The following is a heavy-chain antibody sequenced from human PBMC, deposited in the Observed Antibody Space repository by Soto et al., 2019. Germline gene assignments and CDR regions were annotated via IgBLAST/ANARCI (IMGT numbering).Heavy chain of an antibody. CDR3: ARARFQVLYGKPYFDS. J-gene: IGHJ4*02. D-gene: IGHD2-2*02. V-gene: IGHV4-31*03. CDR2: IYHSGNT. CDR1: GGSITTGGSD. Sequence: SETLSLTCTVSGGSITTGGSDWSWIRQHPGKGLEWIGNIYHSGNTYYNPSLKSRLTISVDTSKNHFSLMVDSVTAADMAVYYCARARFQVLYGKPYFDSWGQGTLVTVSS.